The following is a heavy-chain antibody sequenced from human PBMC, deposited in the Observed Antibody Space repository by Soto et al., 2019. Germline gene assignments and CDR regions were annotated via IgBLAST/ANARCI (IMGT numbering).Heavy chain of an antibody. D-gene: IGHD3-3*01. CDR1: GFTFSSHG. CDR3: ARTYDFWSGYFVF. J-gene: IGHJ4*02. V-gene: IGHV3-33*01. CDR2: IWDDGSNK. Sequence: GGSLRLCCAASGFTFSSHGIHWVRQAPGKGLEWVAVIWDDGSNKYYADFVKGRFTISRDNSKNTLYLQMNSLRAEDTAVYYCARTYDFWSGYFVFWGQGARVTVSS.